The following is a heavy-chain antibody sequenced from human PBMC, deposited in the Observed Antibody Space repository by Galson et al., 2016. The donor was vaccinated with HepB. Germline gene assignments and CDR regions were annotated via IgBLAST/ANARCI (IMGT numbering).Heavy chain of an antibody. V-gene: IGHV2-5*01. CDR1: GFSLSSSGVA. CDR2: IFWNDDK. CDR3: AHPSITYYYYYGLDV. Sequence: PALVKPTQTLTLTCSFSGFSLSSSGVAVGWIRQPPGKSLGWLALIFWNDDKRYSPPLKSRLTIAKDTSKNQVVLTMTNMDPVDTATFYCAHPSITYYYYYGLDVWGKGTTVTVSS. J-gene: IGHJ6*04.